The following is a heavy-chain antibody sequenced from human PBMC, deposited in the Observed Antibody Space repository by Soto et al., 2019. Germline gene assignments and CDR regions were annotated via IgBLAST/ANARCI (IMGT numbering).Heavy chain of an antibody. J-gene: IGHJ6*02. Sequence: GGSLRLSCSASGFNFCSYAMSWVRKAPGKGLEWVSAISGSGGSTYYADSVKGRFTISRGNSKNTLYLQMNSLRAEDTAVYYCAKDRAYYYDSSGYRPGYYYYGMDVWGQETTVTVSS. D-gene: IGHD3-22*01. V-gene: IGHV3-23*01. CDR2: ISGSGGST. CDR1: GFNFCSYA. CDR3: AKDRAYYYDSSGYRPGYYYYGMDV.